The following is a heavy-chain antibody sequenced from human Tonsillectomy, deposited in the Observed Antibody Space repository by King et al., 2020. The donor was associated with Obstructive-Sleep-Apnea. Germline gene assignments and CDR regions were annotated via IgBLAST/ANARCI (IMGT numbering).Heavy chain of an antibody. D-gene: IGHD2-2*01. J-gene: IGHJ5*02. V-gene: IGHV3-33*06. CDR1: GFTFSSYG. CDR2: IWYDGSNK. Sequence: VQLVQSGGGVVQPGRSLRLSCAASGFTFSSYGMHWVRQAPGKGLEWVAVIWYDGSNKYYADSVKGRFTISRDNSKNTLYLQMNSRRAEDPAGYYCAKDGVSGYQLLGWVDPWGQGTLVTVSS. CDR3: AKDGVSGYQLLGWVDP.